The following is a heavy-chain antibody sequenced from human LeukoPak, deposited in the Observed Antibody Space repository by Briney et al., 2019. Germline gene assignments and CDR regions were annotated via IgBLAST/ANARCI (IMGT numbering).Heavy chain of an antibody. D-gene: IGHD3-16*01. CDR3: ARDATPDGIIFDY. V-gene: IGHV3-7*05. Sequence: GGSLRLSCAASGFTFSSHWMNWVRQAPGKGLEWVANINQDGSEKYYVDPVKGRFTISRDNAKNSLYLQMNSLRAEDTAVYYCARDATPDGIIFDYWGQGTLVTVSS. J-gene: IGHJ4*02. CDR1: GFTFSSHW. CDR2: INQDGSEK.